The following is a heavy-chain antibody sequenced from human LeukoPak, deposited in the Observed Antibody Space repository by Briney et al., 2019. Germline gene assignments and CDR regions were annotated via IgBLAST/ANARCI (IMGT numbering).Heavy chain of an antibody. V-gene: IGHV4-39*01. CDR1: GGSISSSSYY. CDR3: ASSRDGYNFPFDY. Sequence: SETLSLTCTVSGGSISSSSYYWGWIRQPPGKGLEWTGSIYYSGSTYYNPSLKSRVTISVDTSKNQFSLKLSSVTAADTAVYYCASSRDGYNFPFDYWGQGTLVTVSS. D-gene: IGHD5-24*01. J-gene: IGHJ4*02. CDR2: IYYSGST.